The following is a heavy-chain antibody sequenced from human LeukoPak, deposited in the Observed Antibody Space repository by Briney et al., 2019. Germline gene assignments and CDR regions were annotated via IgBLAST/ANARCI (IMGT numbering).Heavy chain of an antibody. D-gene: IGHD1-26*01. J-gene: IGHJ5*02. CDR3: VRVASGSLNWIDR. V-gene: IGHV3-74*01. CDR2: INGDGGTT. Sequence: GGSLRLSCAASGFSFNSYWMHWVRQAPGKGLVWVSRINGDGGTTNYADSMKGRFTISRDNAKNTVFLQMSSLRVEDTAEYYCVRVASGSLNWIDRLGQGTLVTVSS. CDR1: GFSFNSYW.